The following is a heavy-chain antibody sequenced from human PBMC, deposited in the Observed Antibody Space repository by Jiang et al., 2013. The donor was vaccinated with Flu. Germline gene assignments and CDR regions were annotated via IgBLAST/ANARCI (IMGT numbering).Heavy chain of an antibody. CDR2: IDWDDDV. CDR1: GFSLATRGMC. CDR3: VHLDYYDRKPFDY. D-gene: IGHD3-22*01. Sequence: KPTQTLTLTCTFSGFSLATRGMCVSWVRQPPGKALEWLGRIDWDDDVFYNPSLKSRLTITKDTSKNQVFLTMTNMDPVDTATYYCVHLDYYDRKPFDYWGQGTLVTVSS. V-gene: IGHV2-70*16. J-gene: IGHJ4*02.